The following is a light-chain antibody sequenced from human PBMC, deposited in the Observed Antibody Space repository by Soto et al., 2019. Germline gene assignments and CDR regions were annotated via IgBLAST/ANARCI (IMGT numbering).Light chain of an antibody. V-gene: IGLV2-14*03. CDR3: SSYTSSSSVV. CDR1: SSDVGGYNY. Sequence: QSVLTQPASVSGSPGQSITISCTGTSSDVGGYNYVSWYQQHSGKAPKLMIYDVTNRPSGVSNRFFGSKSGNTASLTISGLQAEDEADYYCSSYTSSSSVVFGGGTQLTVL. CDR2: DVT. J-gene: IGLJ2*01.